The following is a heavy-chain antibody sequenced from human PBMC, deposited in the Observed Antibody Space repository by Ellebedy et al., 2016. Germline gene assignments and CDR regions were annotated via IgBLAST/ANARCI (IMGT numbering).Heavy chain of an antibody. V-gene: IGHV3-30*03. J-gene: IGHJ5*02. CDR3: ARGGELEYQLLKPRTNWFNP. Sequence: GGSLRLSXAASGFTFSSYGMHWVRQAPGKGLEWVAVISYDGSNKYYADSVKGRFTISRDNSKNTLYLQMNSLRAEDTAVYYCARGGELEYQLLKPRTNWFNPWGQGTLVTVSS. CDR1: GFTFSSYG. CDR2: ISYDGSNK. D-gene: IGHD2-2*01.